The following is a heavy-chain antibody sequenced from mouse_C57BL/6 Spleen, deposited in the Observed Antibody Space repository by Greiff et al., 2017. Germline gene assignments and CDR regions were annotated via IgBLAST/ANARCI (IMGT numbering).Heavy chain of an antibody. J-gene: IGHJ1*03. CDR2: ISSGSSTI. D-gene: IGHD1-1*01. CDR3: ARERITRVVGGWYFDG. Sequence: EVKLMESGGGLVKPGGSLKLSCAASGFTFSDYGMHWVRQAPEKGLEWVAYISSGSSTIYYADTVKGRFTISRDNAKNTLFLQMTSLRSEDTAVYYCARERITRVVGGWYFDGWGTGTTVTVSS. CDR1: GFTFSDYG. V-gene: IGHV5-17*01.